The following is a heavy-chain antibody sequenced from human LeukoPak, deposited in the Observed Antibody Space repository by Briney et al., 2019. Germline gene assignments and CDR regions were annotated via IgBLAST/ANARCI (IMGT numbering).Heavy chain of an antibody. CDR1: GFTFSSYW. CDR2: IKQDGSKK. J-gene: IGHJ4*02. Sequence: GGSLRLSCAASGFTFSSYWMSWARQAPGKGLEWVANIKQDGSKKYYVDSVKGRFTISRDNAQNSLYLQMNSLGAEDTAVYYCARTETTFDYWGQGTLVTVSS. D-gene: IGHD1-7*01. V-gene: IGHV3-7*03. CDR3: ARTETTFDY.